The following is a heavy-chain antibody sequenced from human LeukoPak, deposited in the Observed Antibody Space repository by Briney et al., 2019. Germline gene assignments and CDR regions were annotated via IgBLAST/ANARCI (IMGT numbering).Heavy chain of an antibody. CDR3: ARTEWLDY. CDR2: ISSSSSYI. Sequence: PGGSLRLSCAASGFTFDDYGMSWVRQAPGKGLEWVSSISSSSSYIYYADSVKGRFTISRDNAKNSLYLQMNSLRAEDTAVYYCARTEWLDYWGQGTLVTVSS. V-gene: IGHV3-21*01. D-gene: IGHD3-3*01. CDR1: GFTFDDYG. J-gene: IGHJ4*02.